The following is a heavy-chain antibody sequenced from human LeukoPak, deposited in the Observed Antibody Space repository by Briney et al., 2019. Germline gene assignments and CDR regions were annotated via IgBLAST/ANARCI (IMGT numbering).Heavy chain of an antibody. J-gene: IGHJ4*02. CDR1: GYSISSGYY. CDR2: IYHSGLT. V-gene: IGHV4-38-2*02. CDR3: ARNSISSSWYPFDY. Sequence: SETLSLTCSVSGYSISSGYYWGWIRQPPGKGLEWIGTIYHSGLTYYNPSLKSRVAISVDTSKNQFSLKLSSVTAADTAVYYCARNSISSSWYPFDYWGQGTLVTVSS. D-gene: IGHD6-13*01.